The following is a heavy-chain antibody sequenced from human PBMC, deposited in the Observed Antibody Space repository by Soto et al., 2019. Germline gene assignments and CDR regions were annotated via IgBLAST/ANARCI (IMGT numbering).Heavy chain of an antibody. V-gene: IGHV3-49*03. J-gene: IGHJ6*02. CDR3: TSTIFGVVIPGGYYYGMDV. CDR1: GFTLGDYA. Sequence: PGGSLRLSCIASGFTLGDYAMSWFRQAPGKGLEWVGFIRSKVYGGTTEYAASVKGRFTISRDDSISIAYLQMNSLKTEDTAVYYCTSTIFGVVIPGGYYYGMDVWGQGTTVTVS. CDR2: IRSKVYGGTT. D-gene: IGHD3-3*01.